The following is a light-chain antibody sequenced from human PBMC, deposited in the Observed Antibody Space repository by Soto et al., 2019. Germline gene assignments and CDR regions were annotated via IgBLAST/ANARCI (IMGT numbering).Light chain of an antibody. Sequence: IVLTQSPATLSVSPGERVTLSCRASENVGTNLAWYQQRPGQPPRLLIYGSSTRATGISATFSGSGSRTEFTLTISSLQSEDSAVYYCQQYNNGGLSFGGGIRVEIK. CDR1: ENVGTN. CDR3: QQYNNGGLS. V-gene: IGKV3D-15*01. CDR2: GSS. J-gene: IGKJ4*01.